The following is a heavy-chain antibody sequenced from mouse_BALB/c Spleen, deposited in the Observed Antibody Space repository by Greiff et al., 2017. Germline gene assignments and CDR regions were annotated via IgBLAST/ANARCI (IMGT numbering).Heavy chain of an antibody. CDR2: MEPYNGGT. Sequence: EVQLQQSGPELVKPGASVKVSCNASGYAFTSYNVFWVKQSHGKSLVWIGDMEPYNGGTSYNQKGKGKPTLSVDKSSSTAYMHLNGLTAEDSAVYYWARFYDRYLYYFDYWGQGTTLTGSS. V-gene: IGHV1S135*01. J-gene: IGHJ2*01. CDR3: ARFYDRYLYYFDY. D-gene: IGHD2-3*01. CDR1: GYAFTSYN.